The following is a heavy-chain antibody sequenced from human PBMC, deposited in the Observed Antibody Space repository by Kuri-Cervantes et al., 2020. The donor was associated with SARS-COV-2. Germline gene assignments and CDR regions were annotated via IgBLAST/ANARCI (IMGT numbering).Heavy chain of an antibody. CDR1: GFTFSSYA. CDR3: AEGPTGSFRLFDI. Sequence: GGSLRLSCAASGFTFSSYAMSWVRQAPGKGLEWVSAISDSGDATYYADSVRGRFTISRDNSKNTLYLQMNSLRAEDTAVYYCAEGPTGSFRLFDIWGQGTMVTVSS. CDR2: ISDSGDAT. D-gene: IGHD1-1*01. V-gene: IGHV3-23*01. J-gene: IGHJ3*02.